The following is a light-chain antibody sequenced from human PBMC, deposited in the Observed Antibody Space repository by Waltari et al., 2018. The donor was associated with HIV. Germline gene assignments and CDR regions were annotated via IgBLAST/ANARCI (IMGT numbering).Light chain of an antibody. CDR1: SGHSTSA. CDR3: QTWGTGIRV. J-gene: IGLJ3*02. CDR2: LNSDGSH. Sequence: QLVLTQSPSASASLGASVKLTCPLSSGHSTSAIAWPQQQPEKGPRYLMKLNSDGSHSKGDGIPDRFSGSSSGAERYLTISSLQSEDEADYYCQTWGTGIRVFGGGTKLTVL. V-gene: IGLV4-69*01.